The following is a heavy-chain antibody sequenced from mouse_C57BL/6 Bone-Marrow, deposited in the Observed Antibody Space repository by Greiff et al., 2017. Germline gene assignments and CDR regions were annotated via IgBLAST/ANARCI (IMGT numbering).Heavy chain of an antibody. Sequence: QVQLQQSGAELVKPGASVKLSCKASGYTFTSYWMHWVKQRPGQGLEWIGMIHPNSGSTNYTAKFKSKATLTVDQSSSTAYMQLSSLTSEDSAVYYCARWICYGDGCFAYWGKGTLVTVSA. CDR2: IHPNSGST. CDR1: GYTFTSYW. D-gene: IGHD2-13*01. J-gene: IGHJ3*01. V-gene: IGHV1-64*01. CDR3: ARWICYGDGCFAY.